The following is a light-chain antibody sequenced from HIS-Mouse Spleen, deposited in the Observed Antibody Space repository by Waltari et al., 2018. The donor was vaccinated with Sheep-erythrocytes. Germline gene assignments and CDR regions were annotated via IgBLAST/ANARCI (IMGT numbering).Light chain of an antibody. CDR3: MIWHSSAWV. CDR1: DKLGDKY. J-gene: IGLJ3*02. V-gene: IGLV5-45*04. Sequence: ELTQPPSVSVSPGQTASITCSGDKLGDKYACWYQQKPGSPPQYLLRYKSDSDKQQGSEVPSRFSGSKDASANAWILLISGLQSEDEADYYCMIWHSSAWVFGGGTKLTVL. CDR2: YKSDSDK.